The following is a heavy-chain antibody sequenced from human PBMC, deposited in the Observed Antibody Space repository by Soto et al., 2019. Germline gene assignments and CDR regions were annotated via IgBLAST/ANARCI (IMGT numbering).Heavy chain of an antibody. V-gene: IGHV1-69*01. CDR3: AREVQVHTPAFVY. CDR1: GGTFNTYA. D-gene: IGHD3-10*01. Sequence: QVQLVQSGAEMKKPGSSVKVSCQSSGGTFNTYAMNWVRQAPGQGPEWMGDISPMFGAANYAPKIQGRVTXXXXXXXXTSXXXXXXXXXXXXALYFCAREVQVHTPAFVYWGQGTLVTVSS. J-gene: IGHJ4*02. CDR2: ISPMFGAA.